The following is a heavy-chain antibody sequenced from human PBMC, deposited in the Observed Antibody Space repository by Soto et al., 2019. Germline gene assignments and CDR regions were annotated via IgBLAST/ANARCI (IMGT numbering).Heavy chain of an antibody. CDR3: ARVMPADIVGRTIDY. D-gene: IGHD5-12*01. Sequence: EVKLVESGGGLVQPGGSLRVSCAASGFTFSTYSMNWVRQAPGKGLEWVSYISSSSSAIFYADSVKGRFTISRDDAKNSLYLQMNSLRVEDTAVYYCARVMPADIVGRTIDYWGRGTLVTVSS. J-gene: IGHJ4*02. CDR1: GFTFSTYS. V-gene: IGHV3-48*01. CDR2: ISSSSSAI.